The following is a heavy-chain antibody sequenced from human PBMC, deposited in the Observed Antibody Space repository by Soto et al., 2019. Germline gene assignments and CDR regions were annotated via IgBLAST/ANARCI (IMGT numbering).Heavy chain of an antibody. CDR3: AKVQNSGYDYPSDY. CDR1: GFTFSTYA. CDR2: ISGNGITT. D-gene: IGHD5-12*01. J-gene: IGHJ4*02. Sequence: HPGGSLRLSCAASGFTFSTYAMNWVRQAPGKGLEWVSGISGNGITTYYADSVKGRFTISRDNSKNTLYLQMNSLRAEDTAIYYSAKVQNSGYDYPSDYRGQGTLVTVPS. V-gene: IGHV3-23*01.